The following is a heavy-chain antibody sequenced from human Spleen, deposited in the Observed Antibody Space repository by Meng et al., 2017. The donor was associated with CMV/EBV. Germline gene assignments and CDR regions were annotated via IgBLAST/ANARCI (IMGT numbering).Heavy chain of an antibody. Sequence: SLRLSCEASGLTFSNYAMSWVRQAPGKGLEWVSTISNGATYYADSVKGRFTISRDNGKKSVYLQMNSLRVEDTAVYYCVGSNIAARPDWGQGALVTVSS. D-gene: IGHD6-6*01. CDR2: ISNGAT. CDR1: GLTFSNYA. V-gene: IGHV3-23*01. J-gene: IGHJ1*01. CDR3: VGSNIAARPD.